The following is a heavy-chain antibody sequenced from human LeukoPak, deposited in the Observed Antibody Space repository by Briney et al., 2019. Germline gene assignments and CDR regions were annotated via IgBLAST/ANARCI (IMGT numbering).Heavy chain of an antibody. J-gene: IGHJ6*02. D-gene: IGHD2-2*01. CDR2: ISAYNGNT. CDR1: GYTFTSYG. CDR3: ARSYCSSTSCYPRAHYDYGMDV. V-gene: IGHV1-18*01. Sequence: ASVKVSCKASGYTFTSYGISWVRQAPGQGLEWMGWISAYNGNTNYAQKLQGRVTMTTDTSTSTAYLELRSLRSDGTAVYYCARSYCSSTSCYPRAHYDYGMDVWGQGTTVTVSS.